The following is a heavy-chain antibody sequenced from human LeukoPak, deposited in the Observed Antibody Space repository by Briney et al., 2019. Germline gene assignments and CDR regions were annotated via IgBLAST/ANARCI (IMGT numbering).Heavy chain of an antibody. J-gene: IGHJ5*02. Sequence: GGSLRLSCAASGFTFTNNFMSWVRQVPGKGLEWVANIKQDGSETTYADSVRGRFTIFRDNAKSTLYLQMNSLRAEDTAVYYCARVGYYDSSGYYPRGFDPWGQGTLVTVSS. CDR1: GFTFTNNF. CDR2: IKQDGSET. D-gene: IGHD3-22*01. V-gene: IGHV3-7*01. CDR3: ARVGYYDSSGYYPRGFDP.